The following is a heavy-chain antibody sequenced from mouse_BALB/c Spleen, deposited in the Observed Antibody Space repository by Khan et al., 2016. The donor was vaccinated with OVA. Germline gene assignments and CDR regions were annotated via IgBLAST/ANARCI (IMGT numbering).Heavy chain of an antibody. CDR3: ARAGTTVVAYWYFDV. D-gene: IGHD1-1*01. Sequence: EVQLVESGPDLVKPSQSLSLTCTVTGYSITSGYSWHWIRQFPGNKLEWMGYIYYSGNTNYSPSLKSRISITRDTSKNQFFLQLNSVTTEDTATYYCARAGTTVVAYWYFDVWGAGTTVTVSS. CDR1: GYSITSGYS. V-gene: IGHV3-1*02. J-gene: IGHJ1*01. CDR2: IYYSGNT.